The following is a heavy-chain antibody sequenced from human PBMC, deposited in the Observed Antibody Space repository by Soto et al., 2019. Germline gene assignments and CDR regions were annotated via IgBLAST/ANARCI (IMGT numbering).Heavy chain of an antibody. Sequence: VQLQEAGAGLLKPSETLSLTCTVSGGSITSHYWGWIRQTPGKGLEWIGNIYYNGQTNYNPSLKSLITISTDRSANQDSPNLRSVATADPAVSCCARVWGHVDAAMVALSGVAPWGQGTVATVTS. CDR3: ARVWGHVDAAMVALSGVAP. CDR1: GGSITSHY. J-gene: IGHJ5*02. D-gene: IGHD5-18*01. V-gene: IGHV4-59*11. CDR2: IYYNGQT.